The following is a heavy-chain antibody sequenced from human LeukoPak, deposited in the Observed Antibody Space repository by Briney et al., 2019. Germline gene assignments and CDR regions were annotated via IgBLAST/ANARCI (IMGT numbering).Heavy chain of an antibody. V-gene: IGHV3-21*01. CDR2: ISSSSSYI. Sequence: RSGGSLRLSCAASGFTFSSYSMNWVRQAPGKGLEWVSSISSSSSYIYYADSVKGRFTISRDNAKNSLYLQMNSLRADDTAVYYCARERRIDNDAFDIWGQGTMVTVSS. CDR3: ARERRIDNDAFDI. J-gene: IGHJ3*02. D-gene: IGHD6-25*01. CDR1: GFTFSSYS.